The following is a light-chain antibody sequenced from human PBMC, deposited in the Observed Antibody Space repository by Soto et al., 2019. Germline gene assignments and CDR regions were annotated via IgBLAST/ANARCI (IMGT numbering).Light chain of an antibody. Sequence: EILLTQSPCTLALSPGERATVSCRASQSVSRSNLAWYQHKPGQAPSLLIYGTSNRATGIPDRLTGSGSGTDLTLTISSLEPEDFAVYYCEQYGSSPHSTTFGQGTRLEIK. J-gene: IGKJ5*01. CDR3: EQYGSSPHSTT. CDR1: QSVSRSN. V-gene: IGKV3-20*01. CDR2: GTS.